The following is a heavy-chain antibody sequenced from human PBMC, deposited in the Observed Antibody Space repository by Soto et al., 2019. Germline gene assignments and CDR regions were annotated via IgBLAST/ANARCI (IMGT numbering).Heavy chain of an antibody. CDR1: GGSVNSGSYY. CDR3: ARPFTSSSHKGGLGHGMDV. V-gene: IGHV4-61*01. D-gene: IGHD6-6*01. J-gene: IGHJ6*02. Sequence: SETLSLTCTVSGGSVNSGSYYWSWIRQPPGKGLEWIGYIYYSGSTNYNPSLKSRVTISLDTSKNQFSLKLSSVTAADTAVYYCARPFTSSSHKGGLGHGMDVWGQGTTVTVSS. CDR2: IYYSGST.